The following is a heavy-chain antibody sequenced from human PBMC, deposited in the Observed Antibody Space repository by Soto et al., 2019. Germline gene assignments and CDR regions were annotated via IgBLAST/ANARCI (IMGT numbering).Heavy chain of an antibody. CDR1: GYTFTSYA. V-gene: IGHV1-3*01. J-gene: IGHJ4*02. D-gene: IGHD2-21*02. Sequence: ASVTVSCNHTGYTFTSYAMQWVRQAPGQRLEWMGWINAGNGNTKYSQKFQGRVTITRDTSASTAYMELSSLRYEDTAVYYCARSIAVVTALDYWGQGTLVTVSS. CDR3: ARSIAVVTALDY. CDR2: INAGNGNT.